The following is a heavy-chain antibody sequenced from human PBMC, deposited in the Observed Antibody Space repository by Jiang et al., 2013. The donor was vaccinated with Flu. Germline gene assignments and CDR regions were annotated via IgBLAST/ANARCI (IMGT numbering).Heavy chain of an antibody. Sequence: LEWVAVISLVELKKNYADSVKGRFTISRVNSKNTLNLEMNSLRSEDTAVYYCARDLSSSWAIDFWGQGALVTVSS. CDR2: ISLVELK. J-gene: IGHJ4*02. V-gene: IGHV3-30*03. CDR3: ARDLSSSWAIDF. D-gene: IGHD6-13*01.